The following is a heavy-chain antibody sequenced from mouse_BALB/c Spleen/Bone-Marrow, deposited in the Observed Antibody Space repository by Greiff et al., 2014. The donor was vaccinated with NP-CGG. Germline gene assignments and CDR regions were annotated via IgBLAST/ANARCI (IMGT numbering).Heavy chain of an antibody. V-gene: IGHV1-82*01. CDR3: ARGPWFAC. CDR1: GYAFSSSW. Sequence: VQGVESGPELVKPGASVKISCKASGYAFSSSWMNWVKQRPGQGLEWIGRIYPGDGDTNYNGKFKGKATLTADKSSSTAYMQLSSLTSVDSAVYFCARGPWFACWGQGTLVTVSA. J-gene: IGHJ3*01. CDR2: IYPGDGDT.